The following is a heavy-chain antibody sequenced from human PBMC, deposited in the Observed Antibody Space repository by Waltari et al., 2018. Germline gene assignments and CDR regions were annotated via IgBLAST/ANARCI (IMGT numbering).Heavy chain of an antibody. CDR1: GFTFSSFW. J-gene: IGHJ4*02. Sequence: EVQLAESGGDLVQPGGSLRLSCVASGFTFSSFWRNWVRQVPGKGLVWVARINGDGSSTAYADSVKGRFTISRDNAKNTLSLQLNSLRVEDTAVYYCARVGYYAEMPTLDYWGQGTRVSVSS. CDR3: ARVGYYAEMPTLDY. D-gene: IGHD3-22*01. V-gene: IGHV3-74*01. CDR2: INGDGSST.